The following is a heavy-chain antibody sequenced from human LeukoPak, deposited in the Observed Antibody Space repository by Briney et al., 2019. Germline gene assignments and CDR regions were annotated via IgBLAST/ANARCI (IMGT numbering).Heavy chain of an antibody. D-gene: IGHD3-10*01. V-gene: IGHV4-59*08. CDR2: IYYTGST. CDR3: ARHRPNDYYGSGSYYYYMDV. J-gene: IGHJ6*03. CDR1: GCSVSDYY. Sequence: SETLSLTCTVSGCSVSDYYWGWIRQSPGKGLEGIGYIYYTGSTSYNPCLRSRVTMSADTSKNQFSLEMSSVTAADTAVYYCARHRPNDYYGSGSYYYYMDVWGKGTTVTISS.